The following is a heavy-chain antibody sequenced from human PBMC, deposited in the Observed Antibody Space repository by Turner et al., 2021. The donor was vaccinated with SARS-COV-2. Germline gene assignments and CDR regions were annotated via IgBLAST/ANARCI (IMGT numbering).Heavy chain of an antibody. CDR2: ISYTGRT. CDR3: ARQGGVDY. Sequence: QLQLQESGPGLVKPSETLSLTCAVSGGSISTTNHYWGWIRQPPGKGLEWIGSISYTGRTFYTPSLKGRVTLSMDTSKNHFSLKVTSVTAADTAVYYCARQGGVDYWGQGTLVTVSS. CDR1: GGSISTTNHY. V-gene: IGHV4-39*01. J-gene: IGHJ4*02.